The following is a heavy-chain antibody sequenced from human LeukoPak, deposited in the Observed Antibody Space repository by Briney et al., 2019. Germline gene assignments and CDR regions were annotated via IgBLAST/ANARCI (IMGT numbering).Heavy chain of an antibody. Sequence: ASVKVSCKASGYTFTKYYIHWVRQAPGQGLEWMGMINPSDGATTYAQMFQGRVTMTEDTSIDTAYMELSSLRSEDTAVYYCVTGFTTMAVDYFDYWGQGTLVTVSP. J-gene: IGHJ4*02. CDR1: GYTFTKYY. CDR2: INPSDGAT. D-gene: IGHD5-18*01. CDR3: VTGFTTMAVDYFDY. V-gene: IGHV1-46*01.